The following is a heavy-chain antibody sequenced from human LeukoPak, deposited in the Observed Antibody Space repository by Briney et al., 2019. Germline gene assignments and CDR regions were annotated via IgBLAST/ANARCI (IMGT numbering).Heavy chain of an antibody. V-gene: IGHV3-9*01. Sequence: LPGGSLRLSCAASGFTFDDYAMHWVRQAPGKGLEWVSGISWNSGSIGYADSVKGRFTISRDNAKNSLYLQMNSLRAEDTAVYYCAKDRYYDSSGFDYWGQGTLVTVSS. CDR2: ISWNSGSI. CDR1: GFTFDDYA. D-gene: IGHD3-22*01. CDR3: AKDRYYDSSGFDY. J-gene: IGHJ4*02.